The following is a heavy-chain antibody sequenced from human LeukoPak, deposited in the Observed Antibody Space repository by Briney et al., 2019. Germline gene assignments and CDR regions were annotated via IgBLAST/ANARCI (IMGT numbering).Heavy chain of an antibody. CDR2: INHSGST. CDR3: ARGSGWHRLDY. J-gene: IGHJ4*02. CDR1: GGSFRGYY. V-gene: IGHV4-34*01. Sequence: PSETLSLTCAVYGGSFRGYYWSWIRQPPGKGLEWIGEINHSGSTNYNPSLKSRVTISVDTSKNQFSLKLSSVTAADTAVYYCARGSGWHRLDYWGQGTLVTVSS. D-gene: IGHD6-19*01.